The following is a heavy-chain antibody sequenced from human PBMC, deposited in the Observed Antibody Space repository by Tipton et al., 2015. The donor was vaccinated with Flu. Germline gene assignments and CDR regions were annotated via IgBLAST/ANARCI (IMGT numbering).Heavy chain of an antibody. V-gene: IGHV3-66*02. CDR2: LYTAGSA. D-gene: IGHD2-2*02. J-gene: IGHJ4*02. Sequence: SLRLSCAASGFSVSNNYMNWVRQAPGKGLEWVSLLYTAGSADYANSVKGRFTISRDNSKNTLYLQMNSLRVEDTAVYYCAAINFGSDYSGRGTLVTVSS. CDR3: AAINFGSDY. CDR1: GFSVSNNY.